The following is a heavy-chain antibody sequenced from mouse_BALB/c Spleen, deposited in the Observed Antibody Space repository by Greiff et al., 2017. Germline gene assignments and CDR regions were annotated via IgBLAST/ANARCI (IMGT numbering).Heavy chain of an antibody. CDR3: SYGAYAFAY. D-gene: IGHD6-5*01. V-gene: IGHV1S16*01. Sequence: QVQLQQSGAELVKPGASVKLSCKASGYTFTSYYMYWVKQRPGQGLEWIGEINPSNGGTNFNEKFKSKATLTVDKSSSTAYMQLSSLTSEDSAVYYCSYGAYAFAYWGQGTLVTVSA. CDR1: GYTFTSYY. CDR2: INPSNGGT. J-gene: IGHJ3*01.